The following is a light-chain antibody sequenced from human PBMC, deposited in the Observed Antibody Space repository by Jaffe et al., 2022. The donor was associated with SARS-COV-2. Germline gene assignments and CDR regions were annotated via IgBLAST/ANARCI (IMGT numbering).Light chain of an antibody. Sequence: DIQMTQSPSSLSASVGDRVTITCRASQTISTYLNWYQQRPGKAPKLLIYAVSHLQSGVPSRFSGTGSGTDFTLTINSLQPEDFVTYYCQQSYTNPPLTFGGGTKVELK. CDR2: AVS. CDR3: QQSYTNPPLT. CDR1: QTISTY. J-gene: IGKJ4*01. V-gene: IGKV1-39*01.